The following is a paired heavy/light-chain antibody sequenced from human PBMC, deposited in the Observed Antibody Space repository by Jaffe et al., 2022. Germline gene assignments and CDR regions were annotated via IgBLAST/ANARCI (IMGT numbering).Heavy chain of an antibody. Sequence: QLQLQESGPGLVKSSETLSLTCTVSGGSISRSSYSWGYIRQPPGKGLEWIGNIYSSGSTYYNPSLKSRATISVDTSKNQFSLKLSSVTAADTAIYYCVKYYAPNWFDPWGQGTLVTVSS. J-gene: IGHJ5*02. CDR1: GGSISRSSYS. CDR3: VKYYAPNWFDP. D-gene: IGHD2-2*01. V-gene: IGHV4-39*01. CDR2: IYSSGST.
Light chain of an antibody. Sequence: QSALTQPPSASGSPGQSVTISCTGTSSDVGGYNYVSWYQQHPGKAPKLMIYEVTKRPSGVPDRFSGSKSGNTASLTVSGLQAEDEADYYCSSYAGSNNWVFGGGTKLTVL. CDR2: EVT. CDR1: SSDVGGYNY. CDR3: SSYAGSNNWV. V-gene: IGLV2-8*01. J-gene: IGLJ3*02.